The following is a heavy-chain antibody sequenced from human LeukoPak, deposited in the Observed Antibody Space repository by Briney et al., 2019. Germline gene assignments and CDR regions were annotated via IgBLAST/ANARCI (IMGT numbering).Heavy chain of an antibody. J-gene: IGHJ4*02. CDR2: IYYSGST. CDR3: ARTYRPYYYDSSGYYCYFDY. V-gene: IGHV4-59*06. Sequence: MTSETLSLTCTVSGGSISSYYWSWIRQHPGKGLEWIGYIYYSGSTYYNPSLKSRVTISVDTSKNQFSLKLSSVTAADTAVYYCARTYRPYYYDSSGYYCYFDYWGQGTLVTVSS. D-gene: IGHD3-22*01. CDR1: GGSISSYY.